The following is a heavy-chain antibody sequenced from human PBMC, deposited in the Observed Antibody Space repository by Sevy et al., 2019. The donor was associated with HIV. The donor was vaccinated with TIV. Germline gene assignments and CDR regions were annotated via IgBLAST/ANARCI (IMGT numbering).Heavy chain of an antibody. Sequence: SETLSLTCAVSGGSISSSNWWSWVRQPPGKGLEWIGEIYHSGSTNYNPSHKSRVTISVDKSKNQFSLKLSSVTAADTAVYYCARGPYSSSSDYYYYYGMDVWGQGTTVTVSS. D-gene: IGHD6-6*01. CDR2: IYHSGST. J-gene: IGHJ6*02. CDR3: ARGPYSSSSDYYYYYGMDV. CDR1: GGSISSSNW. V-gene: IGHV4-4*02.